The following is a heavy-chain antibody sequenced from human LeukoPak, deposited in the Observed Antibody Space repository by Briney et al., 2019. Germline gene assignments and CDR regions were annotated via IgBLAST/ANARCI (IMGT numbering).Heavy chain of an antibody. CDR3: ARSGIGYFDY. D-gene: IGHD2-15*01. CDR2: IYYSGST. CDR1: GGSISSYY. J-gene: IGHJ4*02. Sequence: PSETLSLTCTVSGGSISSYYWSWIRQPPGKGLERIGYIYYSGSTNYNPSLKSRVTISVDTSKNQFSLKLSSVTAADTAVYYCARSGIGYFDYWGQGTLVTVSS. V-gene: IGHV4-59*01.